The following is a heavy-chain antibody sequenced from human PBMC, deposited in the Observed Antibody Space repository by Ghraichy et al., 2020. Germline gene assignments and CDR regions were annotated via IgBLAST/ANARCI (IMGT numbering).Heavy chain of an antibody. Sequence: ASVKVSCKASGYTFTSYYMHWVRQAPGQGLEWMGIINPSGGSTSYAQKFQGRVTMTRDTSTSTVYMELSSLRSEDTAVYYCARGNLGVSGVVPAAIGGNWFDPWGQGTLVTVSS. CDR2: INPSGGST. CDR3: ARGNLGVSGVVPAAIGGNWFDP. J-gene: IGHJ5*02. V-gene: IGHV1-46*01. D-gene: IGHD2-2*01. CDR1: GYTFTSYY.